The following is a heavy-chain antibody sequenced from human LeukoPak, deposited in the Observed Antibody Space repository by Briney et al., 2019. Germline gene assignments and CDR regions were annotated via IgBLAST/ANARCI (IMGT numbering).Heavy chain of an antibody. CDR3: ARARVSSSWAFDY. CDR1: GFTFDDYG. CDR2: INWNGGST. V-gene: IGHV3-20*04. Sequence: GGSLRLSCAASGFTFDDYGLSWVRQAPGKGLEWVSTINWNGGSTGYADSVKGRFTISRDNSKNTLYLQMNSLRAEDTAVYYCARARVSSSWAFDYWGQGTLVTVSS. D-gene: IGHD6-13*01. J-gene: IGHJ4*02.